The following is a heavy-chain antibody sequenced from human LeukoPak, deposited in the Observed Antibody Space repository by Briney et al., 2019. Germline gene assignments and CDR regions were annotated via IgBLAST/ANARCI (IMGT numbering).Heavy chain of an antibody. V-gene: IGHV1-69*13. Sequence: SVKVSCKASGESFNNYPIHWVRQAPGQGPEWMGGIIPMFGLPEYPQTFQGRVTITADESTNTVHMELSSLRSEDTAVYYCARDPLDSSGYFVPFDYWGQGTLVTVSS. D-gene: IGHD3-22*01. CDR3: ARDPLDSSGYFVPFDY. CDR2: IIPMFGLP. CDR1: GESFNNYP. J-gene: IGHJ4*02.